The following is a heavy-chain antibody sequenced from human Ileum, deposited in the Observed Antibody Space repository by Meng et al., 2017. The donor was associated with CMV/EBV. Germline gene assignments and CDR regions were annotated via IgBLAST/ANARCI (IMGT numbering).Heavy chain of an antibody. Sequence: QQSGPGLLKPCPTLLLTCDISGAIVSTNNGDWSWIRQSPLRGLEWLGRTAYRSKWDYEYSVSVESRITISQDTSKNQFSLHLRSVTPEDTAIYYCARESELLRFDHWGQGTLVTVSS. V-gene: IGHV6-1*01. J-gene: IGHJ4*02. D-gene: IGHD6-6*01. CDR1: GAIVSTNNGD. CDR2: TAYRSKWDY. CDR3: ARESELLRFDH.